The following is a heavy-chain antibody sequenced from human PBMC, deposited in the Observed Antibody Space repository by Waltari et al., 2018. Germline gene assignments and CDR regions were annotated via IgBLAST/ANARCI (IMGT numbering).Heavy chain of an antibody. Sequence: QVQLVESGGGVVQPGGSLRLSCAASGFSFSDHDMHWVRQTPGKGLEWVTFIRDDGSQKSYADSGNGRFTISRDNSKNTLYLQMNSLRGEDTAVYYCARRRDVYNPFFDFWGQGTLVTVSS. CDR2: IRDDGSQK. CDR1: GFSFSDHD. J-gene: IGHJ4*02. D-gene: IGHD1-1*01. V-gene: IGHV3-30*02. CDR3: ARRRDVYNPFFDF.